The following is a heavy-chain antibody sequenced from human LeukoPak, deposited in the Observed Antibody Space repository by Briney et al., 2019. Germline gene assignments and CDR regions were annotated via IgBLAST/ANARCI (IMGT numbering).Heavy chain of an antibody. CDR1: GGSMSSYY. Sequence: SETLSLTCTVSGGSMSSYYWSCIRQSPRTGLEWIGYIYYSGTTNYNPSLKRRVTISVDTSKSQFSLKLSSVTAADTAIYYCARRSLRNSSWDSWGQGTLVTVSS. CDR2: IYYSGTT. J-gene: IGHJ4*02. CDR3: ARRSLRNSSWDS. V-gene: IGHV4-59*08. D-gene: IGHD6-13*01.